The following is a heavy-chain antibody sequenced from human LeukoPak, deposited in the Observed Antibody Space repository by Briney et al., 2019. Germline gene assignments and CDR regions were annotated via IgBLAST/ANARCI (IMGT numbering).Heavy chain of an antibody. D-gene: IGHD3-10*01. CDR1: GYTFTGYY. V-gene: IGHV1-46*01. Sequence: ASVKVSCKASGYTFTGYYIHWVRQAPGQGLEWLGLINPGGGTTTYAQNFQDRVTMTRDMSTSTVYMELSSLSSEDTAVYYCARGLGVRGGENDYWGQGTLVTVSS. CDR3: ARGLGVRGGENDY. J-gene: IGHJ4*02. CDR2: INPGGGTT.